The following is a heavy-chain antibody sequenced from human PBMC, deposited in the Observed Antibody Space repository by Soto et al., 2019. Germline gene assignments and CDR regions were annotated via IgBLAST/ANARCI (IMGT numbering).Heavy chain of an antibody. Sequence: GGSLRLSCAASGFTFSTYGMHWVRQAPGKGLEWVALISPDGSHTHYLAYVKGRFIICSDNYKSPLFLQINSLRSEDPAVYYCAKAYLAVTIPPFDPWGQGTLGPVSS. V-gene: IGHV3-30*18. D-gene: IGHD6-19*01. CDR3: AKAYLAVTIPPFDP. CDR1: GFTFSTYG. CDR2: ISPDGSHT. J-gene: IGHJ5*02.